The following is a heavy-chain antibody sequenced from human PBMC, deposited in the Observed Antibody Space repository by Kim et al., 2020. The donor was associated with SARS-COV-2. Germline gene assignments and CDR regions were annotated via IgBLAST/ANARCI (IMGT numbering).Heavy chain of an antibody. Sequence: SETLSLTCTVSGYSISSGYYWGWIRQPPGKGLEWIGSIYHSGSTYYNPSLKSRVTISVDTSKNQFSLKLSSVTAADTAVYYCARDSMVRGVIIYYGMDVWGQGTTVTVSS. J-gene: IGHJ6*02. CDR2: IYHSGST. CDR3: ARDSMVRGVIIYYGMDV. V-gene: IGHV4-38-2*02. CDR1: GYSISSGYY. D-gene: IGHD3-10*01.